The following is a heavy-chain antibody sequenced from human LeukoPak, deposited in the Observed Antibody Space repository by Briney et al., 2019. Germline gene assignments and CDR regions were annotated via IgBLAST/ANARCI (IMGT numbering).Heavy chain of an antibody. D-gene: IGHD6-19*01. V-gene: IGHV1-18*01. CDR1: GYTFTSYG. Sequence: GAPVKVSCKASGYTFTSYGISWVRQAPGQGLEWMGWISAYNGNTNYAQKLQGRVTMTTDTSTSTAYMELRSLRSDDTAVYYCARDSSGWYHYRGFDPWGQGTLVTVSS. J-gene: IGHJ5*02. CDR2: ISAYNGNT. CDR3: ARDSSGWYHYRGFDP.